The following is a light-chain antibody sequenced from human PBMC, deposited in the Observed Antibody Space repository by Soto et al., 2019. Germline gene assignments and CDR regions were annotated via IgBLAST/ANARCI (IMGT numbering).Light chain of an antibody. Sequence: DIQLTQSPSFLSASVGDRVTITCRASQGISSYLAWYQQKPGKAPKLLIYAASTLQSGVPSRFSGSGSGTEFTLTISSLQPEDFATYYSQQLNSYPLITFGQGTRLEIK. V-gene: IGKV1-9*01. CDR2: AAS. CDR1: QGISSY. J-gene: IGKJ5*01. CDR3: QQLNSYPLIT.